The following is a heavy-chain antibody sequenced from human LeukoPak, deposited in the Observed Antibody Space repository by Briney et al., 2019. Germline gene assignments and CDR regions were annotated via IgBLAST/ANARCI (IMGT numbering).Heavy chain of an antibody. V-gene: IGHV3-20*04. CDR2: IYWNGGST. Sequence: GGSLRLSCAASGFTFDDYGMSWVRQAPGKGVEWVSGIYWNGGSTGYAYSLKPRFTISRDNANTSLYLQMNSLRAEDTALYYCARLVVPAGYYMDVWGKGTTVTVSS. D-gene: IGHD2-2*01. CDR3: ARLVVPAGYYMDV. CDR1: GFTFDDYG. J-gene: IGHJ6*03.